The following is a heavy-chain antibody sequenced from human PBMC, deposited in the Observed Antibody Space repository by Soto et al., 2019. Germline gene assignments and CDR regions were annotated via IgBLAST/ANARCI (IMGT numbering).Heavy chain of an antibody. D-gene: IGHD3-22*01. V-gene: IGHV4-4*02. Sequence: QVQLQESGPGLVKPSGTLSLTCAVSGGSISSSNWWSWVRQPPGKGLEWSGEIYHSGSTNYNPSLKSRVTISVDKSKNQFSLKLSSVTAADTAVYYCARTSMIVVVISAHGYFDLWGRGTLVTVSS. CDR3: ARTSMIVVVISAHGYFDL. CDR2: IYHSGST. J-gene: IGHJ2*01. CDR1: GGSISSSNW.